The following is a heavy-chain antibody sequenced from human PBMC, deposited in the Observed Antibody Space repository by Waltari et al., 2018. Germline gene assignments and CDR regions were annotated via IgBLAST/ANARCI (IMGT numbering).Heavy chain of an antibody. CDR3: AKKYCSGGSCCFDY. V-gene: IGHV3-23*01. D-gene: IGHD2-15*01. Sequence: VQLLESGGGSVQPGGSLSLSCAASGFTLTNSGLSWVRQAPGKGLEWVSHITYRGDNTYYADSVKGRFTISRDTSKSTLYLQMNSLRADDTAVYYCAKKYCSGGSCCFDYWGQGILVTVSS. CDR1: GFTLTNSG. J-gene: IGHJ4*02. CDR2: ITYRGDNT.